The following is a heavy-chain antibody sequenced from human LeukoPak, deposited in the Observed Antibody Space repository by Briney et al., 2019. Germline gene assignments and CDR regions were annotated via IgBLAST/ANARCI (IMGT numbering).Heavy chain of an antibody. CDR1: GGTFSSYA. Sequence: SVKVSCKASGGTFSSYAISWVRQAPGQGLEWMGGIIPIFGTANYAQRFQGRVTITTDESTSTAYMELSSLRSEDTAVYYCARGGSAEQLVHGEYYYYYMDVWGKGTRSPSP. J-gene: IGHJ6*03. D-gene: IGHD6-13*01. V-gene: IGHV1-69*05. CDR2: IIPIFGTA. CDR3: ARGGSAEQLVHGEYYYYYMDV.